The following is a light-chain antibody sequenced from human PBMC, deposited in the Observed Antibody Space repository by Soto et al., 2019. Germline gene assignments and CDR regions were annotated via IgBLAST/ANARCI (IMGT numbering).Light chain of an antibody. Sequence: EIVLTQSPGTLSLSPGERATLSCRASQRVASIYLSFYQQKPGQAPRLVIYGVSSRATGIPDRFSGSGSGTDFTLTISSLEPEDFAMYYCQQYGSSPGTFGQGTKVDIK. CDR3: QQYGSSPGT. V-gene: IGKV3-20*01. CDR1: QRVASIY. CDR2: GVS. J-gene: IGKJ1*01.